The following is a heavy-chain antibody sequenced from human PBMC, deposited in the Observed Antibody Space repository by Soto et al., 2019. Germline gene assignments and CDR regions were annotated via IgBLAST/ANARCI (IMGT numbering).Heavy chain of an antibody. CDR3: ARDPGYCSGGSCSYFDY. CDR2: ISYDGSNK. Sequence: VQLVESGGGLVQPGGSLRLSCAASGFTFSSYAMHWVRQAPGKGLEWVAVISYDGSNKYYADSVKGRFTISRDNSKNTLYLQMNSLRAEDTAVYYCARDPGYCSGGSCSYFDYWGQGTLVTVSS. V-gene: IGHV3-30-3*01. D-gene: IGHD2-15*01. J-gene: IGHJ4*02. CDR1: GFTFSSYA.